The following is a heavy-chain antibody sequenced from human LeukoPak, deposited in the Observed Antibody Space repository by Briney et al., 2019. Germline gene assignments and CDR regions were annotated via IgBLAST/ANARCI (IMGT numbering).Heavy chain of an antibody. D-gene: IGHD2-2*01. CDR1: GYTFTSYD. Sequence: GASVKVSCKASGYTFTSYDINWVRQATGQGLEWMGWMNPNSGNTGYAQKFQGRVTITRSTSISTAYMELSSLRSEDTAVYYCARRRRPAAEFDYWGQGTLVTVSS. J-gene: IGHJ4*02. CDR2: MNPNSGNT. V-gene: IGHV1-8*03. CDR3: ARRRRPAAEFDY.